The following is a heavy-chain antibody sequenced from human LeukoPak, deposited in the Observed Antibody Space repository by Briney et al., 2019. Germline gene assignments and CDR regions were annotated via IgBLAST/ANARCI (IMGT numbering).Heavy chain of an antibody. V-gene: IGHV3-66*01. CDR2: IYSSGST. D-gene: IGHD3-10*01. Sequence: GSLRLSCAASGFTVSSSYMNWVRQAPGKGLEWLSTIYSSGSTYYADSVKGRFTISRDNSKNTLYLHMNSLRAEDTAVYYCAREALGGGGYWGQGTLVTVSS. CDR1: GFTVSSSY. J-gene: IGHJ4*02. CDR3: AREALGGGGY.